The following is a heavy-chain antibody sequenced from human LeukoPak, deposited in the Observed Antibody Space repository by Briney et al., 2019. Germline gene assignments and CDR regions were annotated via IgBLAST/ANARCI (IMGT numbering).Heavy chain of an antibody. D-gene: IGHD2-2*01. CDR1: GYTFTGYY. J-gene: IGHJ4*02. V-gene: IGHV1-2*06. Sequence: ASVKVSCKASGYTFTGYYMHWVRQAPGQGLEWMGRINPNSGGTNYAQKFQGRVTMTRDTAISTAYMELSRLRSDDTAVYYCARRRKYCSSTSCYSADGFDYWGQGTLVTVSS. CDR2: INPNSGGT. CDR3: ARRRKYCSSTSCYSADGFDY.